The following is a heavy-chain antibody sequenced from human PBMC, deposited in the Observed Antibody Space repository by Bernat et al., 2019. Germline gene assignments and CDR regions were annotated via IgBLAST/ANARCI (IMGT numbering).Heavy chain of an antibody. D-gene: IGHD6-13*01. CDR1: GFTFDDYA. Sequence: EVQLVESGGGLVQPGRSLRLSCAASGFTFDDYAMHWVRQAPGKGLEWVSGISWNSGSIGYADSVKGRFTITRDNAKNSLYLQMNRLRAEDTALYCCAKEAAAGTDHYYYYGMDVWGQGTTVTVSS. J-gene: IGHJ6*02. CDR2: ISWNSGSI. CDR3: AKEAAAGTDHYYYYGMDV. V-gene: IGHV3-9*01.